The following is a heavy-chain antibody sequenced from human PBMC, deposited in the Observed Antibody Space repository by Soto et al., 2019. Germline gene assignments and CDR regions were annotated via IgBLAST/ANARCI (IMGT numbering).Heavy chain of an antibody. V-gene: IGHV1-69*17. D-gene: IGHD2-15*01. CDR1: GGTSRSLS. CDR2: ITPLFGIT. CDR3: ARDTHSAGGWFDT. Sequence: QVQLVQSGAEVKKPGSSVKVSCKASGGTSRSLSITWVRQAPGQGLEWMGGITPLFGITNYPQKFQGRLTITADKATSTAYLELSSLRSEDTAVYYCARDTHSAGGWFDTWGRGTLDTVTS. J-gene: IGHJ5*02.